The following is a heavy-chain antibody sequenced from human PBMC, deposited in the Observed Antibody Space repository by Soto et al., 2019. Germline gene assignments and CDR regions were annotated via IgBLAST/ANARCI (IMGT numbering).Heavy chain of an antibody. D-gene: IGHD3-22*01. CDR3: ARSEINYDSSGYPPFDY. J-gene: IGHJ4*02. CDR1: GASIRSTSYY. V-gene: IGHV4-39*01. CDR2: IYYSGST. Sequence: SETLSLTCSVSGASIRSTSYYWGWIRQPPGKGLEWIGSIYYSGSTHYSPSLKSRIIMSIDTSTNQFSLKLTSVAAADTAVYYCARSEINYDSSGYPPFDYWGQGTLVTVSS.